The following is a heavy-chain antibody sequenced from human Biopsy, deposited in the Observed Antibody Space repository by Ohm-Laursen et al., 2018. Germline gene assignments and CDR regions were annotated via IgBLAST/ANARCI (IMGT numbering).Heavy chain of an antibody. D-gene: IGHD4-17*01. J-gene: IGHJ4*02. CDR1: GATFSDYY. V-gene: IGHV4-34*08. Sequence: SETLSLTCTVYGATFSDYYWSWNRQPPGKGLEWIGQINQSGETKYNPSLQSRVTISAEVSKNQFSLKLRSLTAADTAIYYCGNEVYGRDYWGQGARVTVSS. CDR3: GNEVYGRDY. CDR2: INQSGET.